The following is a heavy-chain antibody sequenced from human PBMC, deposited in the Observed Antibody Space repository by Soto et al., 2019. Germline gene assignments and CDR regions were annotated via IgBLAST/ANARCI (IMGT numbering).Heavy chain of an antibody. D-gene: IGHD3-3*01. CDR2: ISYDGSNK. J-gene: IGHJ2*01. V-gene: IGHV3-30-3*01. CDR3: ARDASGWYFDL. Sequence: QVQLVESGGGVVQPGRSLRLSCAASGFTFSSYAMHWVRQAPGKGLEWVAVISYDGSNKYYADSVKGRFTISRDNSKNTLYLQMNSLRAEDTAVYYCARDASGWYFDLWGRGTLVTFSS. CDR1: GFTFSSYA.